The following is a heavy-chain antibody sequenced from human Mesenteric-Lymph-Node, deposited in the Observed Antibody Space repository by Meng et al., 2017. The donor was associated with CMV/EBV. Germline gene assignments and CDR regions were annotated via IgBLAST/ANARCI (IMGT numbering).Heavy chain of an antibody. CDR3: ARASGLTKSRSDY. CDR1: GYAFSSYG. D-gene: IGHD1-20*01. Sequence: ASVKVSCKASGYAFSSYGFTWVRQAPGQGLEWMGWISPYKAKTNYAPKFQGRVTMTTDTATSTAYMELGSLRSDDTAVYYCARASGLTKSRSDYWGQGTLVTVSS. V-gene: IGHV1-18*01. CDR2: ISPYKAKT. J-gene: IGHJ4*02.